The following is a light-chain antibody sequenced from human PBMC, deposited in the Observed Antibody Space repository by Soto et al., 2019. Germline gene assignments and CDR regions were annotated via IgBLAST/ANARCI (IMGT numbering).Light chain of an antibody. CDR3: QQRYSTPIT. J-gene: IGKJ5*01. CDR2: AAS. CDR1: QSISSY. V-gene: IGKV1-39*01. Sequence: IQVTQSNSSLSSSVGYIVTITCRASQSISSYLNWYQQKPGKAPKLLIYAASSLQSGVPSRFSGSGSGTDFTLTISSLQPEDFATYYCQQRYSTPITFGQGTRLE.